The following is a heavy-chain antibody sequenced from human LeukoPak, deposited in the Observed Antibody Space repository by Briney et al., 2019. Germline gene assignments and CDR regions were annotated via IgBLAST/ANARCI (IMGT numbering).Heavy chain of an antibody. J-gene: IGHJ3*02. CDR1: GYTFSSYG. CDR2: ISAYNGNI. CDR3: AVVKGRGWTDAFDI. Sequence: GASVKVSCKASGYTFSSYGINWVRQAPGQGLEWMGWISAYNGNINYAQKLQGRVTMTTDTSTSTVYMELRSLSSDDTAVYYCAVVKGRGWTDAFDIWGQGTMVTVSS. D-gene: IGHD6-19*01. V-gene: IGHV1-18*01.